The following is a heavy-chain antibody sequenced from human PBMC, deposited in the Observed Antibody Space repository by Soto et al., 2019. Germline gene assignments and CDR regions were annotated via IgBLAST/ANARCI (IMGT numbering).Heavy chain of an antibody. V-gene: IGHV1-3*05. J-gene: IGHJ4*02. Sequence: QVQLVQSGAEEKKPGASVKVSCKASGYTFSTYAMHWVRQAPGQRLEWMGWINAGNGNTKYSQKFQGRVTITRDTSASTAYMELSRLISEDTAVYYCARGGEPIDYWGQGTLVTVSS. CDR2: INAGNGNT. CDR3: ARGGEPIDY. CDR1: GYTFSTYA. D-gene: IGHD2-21*01.